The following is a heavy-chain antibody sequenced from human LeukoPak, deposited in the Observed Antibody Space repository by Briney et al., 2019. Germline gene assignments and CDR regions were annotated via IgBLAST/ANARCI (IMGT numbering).Heavy chain of an antibody. J-gene: IGHJ4*02. V-gene: IGHV3-48*01. CDR3: ARVNRDASGSEYFDY. D-gene: IGHD5-12*01. CDR1: GFTFSSYS. Sequence: GGSLRLSCAASGFTFSSYSMNWVRQAPGKGLEWVSYISSSSSTIYYADSVKGRFTISRDNAKNSLYLQMNSLRAEDTAVYYCARVNRDASGSEYFDYWGQGTLVTVSS. CDR2: ISSSSSTI.